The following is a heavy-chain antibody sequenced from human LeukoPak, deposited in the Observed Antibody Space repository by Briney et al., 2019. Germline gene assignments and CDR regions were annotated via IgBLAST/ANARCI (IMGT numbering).Heavy chain of an antibody. CDR1: GFTFSSYA. Sequence: GGSVRLSCAASGFTFSSYAMSWVRQAPGKGLEWVSAISGSAGSTYYADSVKGRFTISRDNSKNTLYLQMNSLRAEDTAVYYCAKGSRKTTVTDFDCWGQGTLVTVSS. D-gene: IGHD4-17*01. J-gene: IGHJ4*02. V-gene: IGHV3-23*01. CDR2: ISGSAGST. CDR3: AKGSRKTTVTDFDC.